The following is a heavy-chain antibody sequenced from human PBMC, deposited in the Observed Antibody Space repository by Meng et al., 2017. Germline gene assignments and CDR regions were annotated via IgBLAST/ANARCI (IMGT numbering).Heavy chain of an antibody. CDR3: VRDEDISAAGKLFGDY. D-gene: IGHD6-13*01. CDR2: IDPNSGVT. J-gene: IGHJ4*02. CDR1: GYTCTAYY. V-gene: IGHV1-2*06. Sequence: HVKLVQSGAEVKKPVASVKVACTPSGYTCTAYYIHWVRQAPGQGLDWMGRIDPNSGVTEYAQKFQGRVTVTGDTSISTAYMELSRLRSDDTAIYYCVRDEDISAAGKLFGDYWGQGTLVTVSS.